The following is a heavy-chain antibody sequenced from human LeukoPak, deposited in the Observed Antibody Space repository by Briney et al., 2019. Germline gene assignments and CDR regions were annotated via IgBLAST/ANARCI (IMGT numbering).Heavy chain of an antibody. V-gene: IGHV4-39*01. CDR3: ARGSFYFDSSGYQYYFDY. J-gene: IGHJ4*02. CDR1: GGSISSSSDY. D-gene: IGHD3-22*01. Sequence: SETLSLTCSVSGGSISSSSDYWGWIRQPPGKGLEWIGCIYYSGSTYYNPSLKSRVTISVDTSKNQFSLKLSSVTAADTAVYYCARGSFYFDSSGYQYYFDYWGQGTLVTVSS. CDR2: IYYSGST.